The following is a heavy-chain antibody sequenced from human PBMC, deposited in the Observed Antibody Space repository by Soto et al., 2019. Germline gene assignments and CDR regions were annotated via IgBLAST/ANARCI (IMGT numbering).Heavy chain of an antibody. V-gene: IGHV3-23*01. D-gene: IGHD3-9*01. CDR1: GFTFSSYA. CDR2: ISGSGGST. J-gene: IGHJ4*02. CDR3: AKEADYDILTGYYSRYFDY. Sequence: GGSLRLSCAASGFTFSSYAMSWVRQAPWKGLEWVSAISGSGGSTYYADSVKGRFTISRDNSKNTLYLQMNSPRAEDTAVYYCAKEADYDILTGYYSRYFDYWGQGTLVTVSS.